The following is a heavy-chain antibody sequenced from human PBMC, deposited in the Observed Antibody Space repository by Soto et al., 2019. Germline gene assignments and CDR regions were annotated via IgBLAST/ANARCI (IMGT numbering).Heavy chain of an antibody. Sequence: QVQLVQSGAEVKKPGASVKVSCKASGYTFTSYGISWVRQAPVQGREWLGWLSAYNCNTNYAQKLQGRVNMTTDTSTSTAYMELRSLRSDGTAVYYCARDGWYVGDYWGQGTLVTVSS. V-gene: IGHV1-18*01. CDR2: LSAYNCNT. CDR3: ARDGWYVGDY. CDR1: GYTFTSYG. D-gene: IGHD6-19*01. J-gene: IGHJ4*02.